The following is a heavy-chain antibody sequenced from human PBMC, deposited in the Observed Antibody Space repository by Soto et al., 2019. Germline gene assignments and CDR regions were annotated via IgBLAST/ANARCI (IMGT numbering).Heavy chain of an antibody. D-gene: IGHD3-9*01. CDR3: ARDRDFDDLTGDNGMEV. V-gene: IGHV5-51*01. Sequence: PGESLKISCKGSGYSFTSYWIGWVRQMPGKGLEWMGIIYPGDSDTRYSPSFQGQVTISADKSISTAYLQWSSLKASDTAMYYCARDRDFDDLTGDNGMEVWGQGTTVTVSS. CDR1: GYSFTSYW. J-gene: IGHJ6*02. CDR2: IYPGDSDT.